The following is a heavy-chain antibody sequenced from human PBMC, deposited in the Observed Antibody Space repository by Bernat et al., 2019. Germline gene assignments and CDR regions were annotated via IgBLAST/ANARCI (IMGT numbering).Heavy chain of an antibody. D-gene: IGHD2-21*01. CDR2: INDSGAT. CDR1: GASVRQDF. Sequence: QVQLQESGPGLVKPSETLSLICSVSGASVRQDFWSWVRQFPGKGLEWIACINDSGATHCNPSLQSRVTTSIDTSKNQFSLSLNFVTAAYTAIYFCARESAGEGRNNWFDPWGQGILVTVSS. J-gene: IGHJ5*02. CDR3: ARESAGEGRNNWFDP. V-gene: IGHV4-59*02.